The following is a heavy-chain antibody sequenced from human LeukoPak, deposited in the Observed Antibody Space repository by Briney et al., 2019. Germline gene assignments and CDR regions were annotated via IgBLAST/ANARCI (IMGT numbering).Heavy chain of an antibody. J-gene: IGHJ4*02. CDR1: GFTFSNFW. CDR3: AREIGGASAY. Sequence: DPGGSLRLSCAASGFTFSNFWMTWVRQAPGKGLEWVANIKQDGSEKYYLDSVKGRLTISRDNAKNSLYLQMNSLRAEDTAVYYCAREIGGASAYWGQGTLVTVSS. D-gene: IGHD1-26*01. CDR2: IKQDGSEK. V-gene: IGHV3-7*01.